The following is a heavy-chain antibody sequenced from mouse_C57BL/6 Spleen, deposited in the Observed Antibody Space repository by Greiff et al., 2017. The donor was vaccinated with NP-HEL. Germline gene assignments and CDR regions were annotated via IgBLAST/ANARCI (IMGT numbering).Heavy chain of an antibody. Sequence: QVQLQQSGPELVKPGASVKISCKASGYTFTDYYINWVKQRPGQGLEWIGWIHPGSGNTKYNEKFKGKATLTVDTSSSTAYMQLSSLTSEDSAVYLGAKRGYYGSSPWYFGVWGKGTTVTVSS. D-gene: IGHD1-1*01. CDR2: IHPGSGNT. J-gene: IGHJ1*03. CDR1: GYTFTDYY. CDR3: AKRGYYGSSPWYFGV. V-gene: IGHV1-84*01.